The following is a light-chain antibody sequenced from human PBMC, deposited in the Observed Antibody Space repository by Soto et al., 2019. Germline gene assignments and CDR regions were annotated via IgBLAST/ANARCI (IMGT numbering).Light chain of an antibody. CDR2: EVS. J-gene: IGLJ1*01. CDR1: SSDIGGYNY. V-gene: IGLV2-14*01. CDR3: TSCTSSRTHYV. Sequence: QSALTQPASVSGSPGQSITISCTGTSSDIGGYNYVSWYQHHPGKAPKLMIFEVSNRPSGVSNRFSGSKSGNTASLTISGLQAEDEADYYCTSCTSSRTHYVFGTGTKVTV.